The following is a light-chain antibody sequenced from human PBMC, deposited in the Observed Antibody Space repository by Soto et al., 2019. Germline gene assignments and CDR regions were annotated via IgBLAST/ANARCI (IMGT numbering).Light chain of an antibody. CDR3: MHALRTPYT. J-gene: IGKJ2*01. CDR1: QSLLHSNGYNY. V-gene: IGKV2-28*01. Sequence: DIVMTQSPLSLPVTPGEPASISCRSSQSLLHSNGYNYLDWYLQKPGQSPQLLIYLGSNRASGVPDRFSGSGSGTEFTLKISRVEAEDVGVYYCMHALRTPYTFGQGTKLEIK. CDR2: LGS.